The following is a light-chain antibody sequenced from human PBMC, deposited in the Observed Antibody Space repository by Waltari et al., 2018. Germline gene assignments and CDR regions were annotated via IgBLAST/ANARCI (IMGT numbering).Light chain of an antibody. V-gene: IGLV3-25*03. Sequence: SYELTQPPSVSVSPGQTARITCSGDALPKQYAYWYQQKPGQAPVLVIYKDSERPSGIPERFSGSSSGTIVTLTISGVQAEDEADYYCQSADSSGTYFYVFGTGTKVTVL. CDR1: ALPKQY. J-gene: IGLJ1*01. CDR2: KDS. CDR3: QSADSSGTYFYV.